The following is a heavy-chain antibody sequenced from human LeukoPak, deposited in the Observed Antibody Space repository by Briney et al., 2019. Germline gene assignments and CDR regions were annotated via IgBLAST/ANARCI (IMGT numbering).Heavy chain of an antibody. CDR1: GYTFTGYY. J-gene: IGHJ4*02. Sequence: ASVKVSCKASGYTFTGYYMHWVRQAPGQGLEWMGRINPNSGGTNYAQKFQGRVTMTRDTSISTAYMQLSRLRSDDTAVYYCARVFVGGSSFGESIDYWGQGTLVTVSS. CDR2: INPNSGGT. CDR3: ARVFVGGSSFGESIDY. D-gene: IGHD3-10*01. V-gene: IGHV1-2*06.